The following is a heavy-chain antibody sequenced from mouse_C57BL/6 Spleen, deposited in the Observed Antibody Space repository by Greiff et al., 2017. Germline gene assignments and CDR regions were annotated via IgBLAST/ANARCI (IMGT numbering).Heavy chain of an antibody. J-gene: IGHJ2*01. CDR2: IDPSDSYT. CDR3: ARGTGTYFDY. D-gene: IGHD4-1*01. V-gene: IGHV1-69*01. Sequence: QVQLQQPGAELVMPGASVKLSCKASSYTFTSYWMHWVKQRPGQGLEWIGEIDPSDSYTNYNQKFKGKSTLTVDKSSSTAYMQLSSLTSEDSAVYYCARGTGTYFDYWGQGTTLTVSS. CDR1: SYTFTSYW.